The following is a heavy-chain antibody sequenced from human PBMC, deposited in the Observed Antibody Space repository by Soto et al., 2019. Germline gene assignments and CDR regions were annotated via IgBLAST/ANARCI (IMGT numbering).Heavy chain of an antibody. V-gene: IGHV4-31*03. D-gene: IGHD1-26*01. CDR2: IYYSGST. J-gene: IGHJ4*02. CDR3: AREGGIVGATAADY. Sequence: QVQLQESGPGLVKPSQTLSLTCTVSGGSISSGGYYWSWIRQHPGKGLEWIGYIYYSGSTYYNPSLKSRGTISVDTSTNPFSLKLSTVTAADTAVYYCAREGGIVGATAADYWGQGTLVTVSS. CDR1: GGSISSGGYY.